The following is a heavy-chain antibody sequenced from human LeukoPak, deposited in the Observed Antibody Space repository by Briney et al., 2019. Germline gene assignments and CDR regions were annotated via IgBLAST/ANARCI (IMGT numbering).Heavy chain of an antibody. CDR1: GFTFSSYS. V-gene: IGHV3-21*01. J-gene: IGHJ4*02. CDR2: ISSSSSYI. CDR3: ASDIGYCSGGSCYWTRPFDY. D-gene: IGHD2-15*01. Sequence: PGGSLRLSCAASGFTFSSYSMNWVRQAPGKGLEWVSFISSSSSYIYYADSVKGRFTISRDNAKNSLYLQMNSLRAEDTAVYYCASDIGYCSGGSCYWTRPFDYWGQGTLVTVSS.